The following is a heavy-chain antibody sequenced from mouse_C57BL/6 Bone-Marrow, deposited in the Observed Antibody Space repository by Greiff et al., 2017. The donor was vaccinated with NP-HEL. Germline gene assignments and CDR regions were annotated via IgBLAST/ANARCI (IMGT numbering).Heavy chain of an antibody. V-gene: IGHV1-15*01. D-gene: IGHD2-1*01. Sequence: VQLKQSGAELVRPGASVTLSCKASGYTFTDYEMHWVKQTPVHGLEWIGAIDPETGGTAYNQKFKGKAILTADKSSSTAYMELRSLTSEDSAVYYCTRPIYYGNSFYAMDYWGQGTSVTVSS. CDR2: IDPETGGT. CDR3: TRPIYYGNSFYAMDY. CDR1: GYTFTDYE. J-gene: IGHJ4*01.